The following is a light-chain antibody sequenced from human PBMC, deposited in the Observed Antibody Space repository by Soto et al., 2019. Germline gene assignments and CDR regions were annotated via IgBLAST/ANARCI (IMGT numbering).Light chain of an antibody. J-gene: IGKJ5*01. V-gene: IGKV1-5*01. CDR3: QQYYSYPIT. CDR1: QTISSW. Sequence: DIQMTQSPSTLSGSVGDRVTITCRASQTISSWLAWYQQKPGKAPKLLIYAASTLQSGVPSRFSGSGSGTDFTLTSSCLQSEDFATYYCQQYYSYPITFGQGTRLEIK. CDR2: AAS.